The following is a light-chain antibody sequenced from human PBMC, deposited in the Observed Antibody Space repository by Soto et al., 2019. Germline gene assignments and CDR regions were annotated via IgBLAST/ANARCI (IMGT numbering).Light chain of an antibody. CDR3: QQYASSVT. J-gene: IGKJ1*01. CDR1: QSFSSTF. Sequence: PGDRATLSCRASQSFSSTFFAWYQQKPGQAPRLLIYGASSRATGIPDTFSGSGSGTDFTLTISRLEPEDFAVYYCQQYASSVTFGQGTKVEIK. CDR2: GAS. V-gene: IGKV3-20*01.